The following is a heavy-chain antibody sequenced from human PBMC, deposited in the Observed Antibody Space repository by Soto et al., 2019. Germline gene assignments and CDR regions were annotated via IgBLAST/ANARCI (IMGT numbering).Heavy chain of an antibody. Sequence: DVQLLESGGGLVQPGGSLRLSCAASGFTFNSFAMNWVRQAPGRGLEWVSSISGSGGSTYHADSVKGRFTISRDNSKNTLYLQMSGLRVEDTVVYYCAKGAMGRGIIGWFDPLGQGTLVTVSS. CDR3: AKGAMGRGIIGWFDP. CDR1: GFTFNSFA. V-gene: IGHV3-23*01. J-gene: IGHJ5*02. CDR2: ISGSGGST. D-gene: IGHD3-10*01.